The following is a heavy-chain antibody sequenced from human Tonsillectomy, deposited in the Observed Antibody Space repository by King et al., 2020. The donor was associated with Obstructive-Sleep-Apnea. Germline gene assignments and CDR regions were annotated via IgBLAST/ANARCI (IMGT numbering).Heavy chain of an antibody. J-gene: IGHJ4*02. Sequence: QMQLQESGPGLVKPSQTLSLTCTVSGGSITSGDYYWSWIRQPPGKGLEWIGFIYYSGSTYNNPSLKSRVTISVDTSKNQFSLKLRSVTAADTAVYYCARALNYYDTSGYYYVFDYWGQGTLVTVSS. CDR3: ARALNYYDTSGYYYVFDY. V-gene: IGHV4-30-4*01. D-gene: IGHD3-22*01. CDR1: GGSITSGDYY. CDR2: IYYSGST.